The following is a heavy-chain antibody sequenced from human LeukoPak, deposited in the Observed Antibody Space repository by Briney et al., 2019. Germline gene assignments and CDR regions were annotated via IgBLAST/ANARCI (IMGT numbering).Heavy chain of an antibody. J-gene: IGHJ4*02. CDR2: ISSSSTYI. CDR3: ARDQRGGTYSDY. V-gene: IGHV3-21*01. Sequence: GGSLRLSCTTSGFTFSNYYMNWVRQAPGKGLEFVSSISSSSTYIYYADSVKGRFTISRDDAKNSLYPQMNSLRAEDTALYYCARDQRGGTYSDYWGQGTLVTVSS. CDR1: GFTFSNYY. D-gene: IGHD1-26*01.